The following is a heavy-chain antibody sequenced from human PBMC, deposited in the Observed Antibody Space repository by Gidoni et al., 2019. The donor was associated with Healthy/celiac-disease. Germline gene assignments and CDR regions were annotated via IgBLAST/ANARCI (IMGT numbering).Heavy chain of an antibody. V-gene: IGHV4-59*01. J-gene: IGHJ4*02. CDR3: AGNYYGDYGGVDY. D-gene: IGHD4-17*01. CDR1: GGSISSYY. CDR2: IYYSGST. Sequence: QVQLQESGQGLVKPSETLSLTCTVSGGSISSYYWRWIRQPPGKGLEWIGYIYYSGSTNYNPSLKSRVTISVDTSKNQFSLKLSSVTAADTAVYYCAGNYYGDYGGVDYWGQGTLVTVSS.